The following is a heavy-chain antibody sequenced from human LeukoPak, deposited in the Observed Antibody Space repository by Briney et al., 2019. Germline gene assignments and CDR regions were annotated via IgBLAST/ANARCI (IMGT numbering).Heavy chain of an antibody. CDR1: GGSISSSSYY. J-gene: IGHJ2*01. Sequence: SETLSLTCTVSGGSISSSSYYWGWIRQPPGKGLEWIGSIYYSGSTYYNPSLKSRVTISVDTSKNQFSLKLSSVTAADTAVYYCAREVMIVAATTFWYFDLWGRGTLVTVSS. CDR2: IYYSGST. D-gene: IGHD2-15*01. CDR3: AREVMIVAATTFWYFDL. V-gene: IGHV4-39*07.